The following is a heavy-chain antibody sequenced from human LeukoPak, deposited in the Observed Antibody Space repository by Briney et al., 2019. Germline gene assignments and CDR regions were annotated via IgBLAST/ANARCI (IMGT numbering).Heavy chain of an antibody. CDR1: GFTFSSYG. D-gene: IGHD6-19*01. V-gene: IGHV3-30*03. J-gene: IGHJ4*02. CDR2: ISYDGSNK. CDR3: ARSGIAVAGLALDY. Sequence: PGRSLRLSCAASGFTFSSYGMHWVRQAPGKGLEWVAVISYDGSNKYYADSVKGRFTISRDNSKNTLYLQMNSLRAEDTAVYYCARSGIAVAGLALDYWGQGTLVTVSS.